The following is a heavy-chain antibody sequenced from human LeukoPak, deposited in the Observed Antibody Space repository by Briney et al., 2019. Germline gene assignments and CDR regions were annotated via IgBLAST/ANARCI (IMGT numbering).Heavy chain of an antibody. D-gene: IGHD2-15*01. CDR3: AGGGGAANDY. CDR2: IDSDGSST. Sequence: GGSLRLSCAASGFTFSSYWMHWVRQAPGKGLVWVSRIDSDGSSTIYADSVKGRFTISRDNAKNTLYLQMNSLRAEDTAVYYCAGGGGAANDYWGQGTLVTVSS. V-gene: IGHV3-74*01. J-gene: IGHJ4*02. CDR1: GFTFSSYW.